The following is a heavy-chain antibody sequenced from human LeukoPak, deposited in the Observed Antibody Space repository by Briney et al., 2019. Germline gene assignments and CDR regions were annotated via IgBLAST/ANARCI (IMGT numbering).Heavy chain of an antibody. CDR3: ASLMATHRDAFDI. D-gene: IGHD5-24*01. CDR1: GGSISSSNW. CDR2: IYHSGST. V-gene: IGHV4-4*02. J-gene: IGHJ3*02. Sequence: SGTLSLTCAVSGGSISSSNWWSWVRQPPGRGLEWIGEIYHSGSTNYNPSLKSRVTISVDKSKNQFSLKLSSVTAADTAVYYCASLMATHRDAFDIWGQGTMVTVSS.